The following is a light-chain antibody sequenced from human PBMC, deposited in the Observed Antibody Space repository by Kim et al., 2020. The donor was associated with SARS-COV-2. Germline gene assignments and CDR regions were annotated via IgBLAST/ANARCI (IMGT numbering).Light chain of an antibody. J-gene: IGKJ1*01. CDR3: QQNRTWART. V-gene: IGKV3D-15*01. CDR1: LSISSD. Sequence: VSPGDSATLSCKPSLSISSDWSRYKQRPAHAPRLLIAGTTTRGTANTSRCSGCGSGTEFTLTISGLESEDVADCYCQQNRTWARTFGEGTKVDIK. CDR2: GTT.